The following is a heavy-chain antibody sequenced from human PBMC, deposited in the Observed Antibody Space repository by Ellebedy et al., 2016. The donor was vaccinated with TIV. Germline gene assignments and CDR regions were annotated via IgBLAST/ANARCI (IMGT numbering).Heavy chain of an antibody. Sequence: AASVKVSCKASGYTFTSDLINWVRQAPGQGIEWMVTVNPFNGGTGYAQRFQGRVTMTSDTSASTVYMELSSLRSDDTAVYYGARDLTNIVSGDYWGQGTLVNVSS. D-gene: IGHD5/OR15-5a*01. CDR1: GYTFTSDL. J-gene: IGHJ4*02. CDR2: VNPFNGGT. CDR3: ARDLTNIVSGDY. V-gene: IGHV1-46*01.